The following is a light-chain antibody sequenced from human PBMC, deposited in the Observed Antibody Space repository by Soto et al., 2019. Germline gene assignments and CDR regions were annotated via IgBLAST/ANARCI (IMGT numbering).Light chain of an antibody. CDR2: GVY. V-gene: IGLV2-14*03. Sequence: QSVLTQPASVSGSPGQSIAISCTGVRTDVDGFDYVSWYQQHPGQAPQLIIYGVYNRPSGVSHRLSGSKSGDTASLTISGLQAEDEAYYYCTSYTSSTPFYVFXTGTKVTVL. CDR3: TSYTSSTPFYV. J-gene: IGLJ1*01. CDR1: RTDVDGFDY.